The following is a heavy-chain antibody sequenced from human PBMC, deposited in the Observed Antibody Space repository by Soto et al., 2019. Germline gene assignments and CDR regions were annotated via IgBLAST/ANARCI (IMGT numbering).Heavy chain of an antibody. J-gene: IGHJ2*01. CDR3: CGPSTVTINWFFDL. D-gene: IGHD4-17*01. CDR1: GFTVSSNY. V-gene: IGHV3-66*01. CDR2: VYGGGRT. Sequence: ESGGGLVQPGGSLRLSCAASGFTVSSNYMSWVRQAPGKGREWFSIVYGGGRTNYAGSVKGRFPVSRDNYKNTLYLQMNSLRAEDTAMYYCCGPSTVTINWFFDLWGRGTLVTVSS.